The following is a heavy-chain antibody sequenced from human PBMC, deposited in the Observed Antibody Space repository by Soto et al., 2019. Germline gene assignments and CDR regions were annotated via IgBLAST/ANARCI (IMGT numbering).Heavy chain of an antibody. CDR2: ISGSGDST. J-gene: IGHJ4*02. Sequence: GGSLRLSCAASGFTFSSYAMTWVRQAPGKGLEWVSAISGSGDSTYYADSVKGRFTISRDQSKNTLYPQMHSLRAEDTAVYFCAKERDNGAARYHFDDWGQATLVTVSS. CDR3: AKERDNGAARYHFDD. D-gene: IGHD2-8*01. V-gene: IGHV3-23*01. CDR1: GFTFSSYA.